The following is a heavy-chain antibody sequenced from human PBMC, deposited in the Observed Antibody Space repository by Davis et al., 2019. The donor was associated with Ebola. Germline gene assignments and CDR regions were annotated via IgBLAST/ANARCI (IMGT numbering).Heavy chain of an antibody. Sequence: PSETLSLTCTVSGGSISSSSYYWGWIRQPPGKGLEWIGSIYYSGSTYYNPSLKSRVTISVDTSKNQFSLKLSSVTAADTAVYYCARHRGIVVVTYASFFDYWGQGTLVTVSS. CDR1: GGSISSSSYY. J-gene: IGHJ4*02. D-gene: IGHD3-22*01. CDR2: IYYSGST. CDR3: ARHRGIVVVTYASFFDY. V-gene: IGHV4-39*01.